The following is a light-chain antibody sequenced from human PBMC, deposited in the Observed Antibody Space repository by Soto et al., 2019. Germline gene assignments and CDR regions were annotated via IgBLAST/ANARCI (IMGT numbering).Light chain of an antibody. V-gene: IGLV4-69*02. CDR2: LNSDGSH. CDR1: SGHSSYA. J-gene: IGLJ3*02. CDR3: QTWGTGNWV. Sequence: QSVLTQSPSASASLGASVRLTCTLSSGHSSYAIAWHQQQSEKGPRYLMKLNSDGSHSKGDGIPDRFSGSSSGAERYLTISSLQSEDEADYYCQTWGTGNWVFGGGTKLTVL.